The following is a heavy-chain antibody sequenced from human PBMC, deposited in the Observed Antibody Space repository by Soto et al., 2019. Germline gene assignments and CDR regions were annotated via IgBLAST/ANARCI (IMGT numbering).Heavy chain of an antibody. J-gene: IGHJ5*01. D-gene: IGHD6-6*01. CDR3: AKSLVVIGDIVTLLDS. V-gene: IGHV3-23*01. Sequence: EVQLLESGGGLVQPGGSLTLSCATSGFTFSSYAMVWVRQAAEKGLEWVASISNNGDTAYYADSVKGLFNISRGNSENTLYLQMNVLRADDTALYVCAKSLVVIGDIVTLLDSWGHGTHVTVSS. CDR2: ISNNGDTA. CDR1: GFTFSSYA.